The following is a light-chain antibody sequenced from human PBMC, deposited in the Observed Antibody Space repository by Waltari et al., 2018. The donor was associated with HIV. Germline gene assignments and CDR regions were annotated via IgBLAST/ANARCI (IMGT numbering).Light chain of an antibody. CDR2: TAS. J-gene: IGKJ4*01. Sequence: DIQMTQSPSTLSASVGDRVTITCRASQSISSWLAWYQQKPGKAPNLLIYTASSLQSGVPSRFSGSGSGTEFTLTISSLQPEDFATYYCQQFNSYPLTFGGGTKVEI. CDR3: QQFNSYPLT. V-gene: IGKV1-5*03. CDR1: QSISSW.